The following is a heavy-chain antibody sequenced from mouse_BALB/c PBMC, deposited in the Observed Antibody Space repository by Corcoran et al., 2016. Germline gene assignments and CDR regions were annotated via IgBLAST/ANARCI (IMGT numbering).Heavy chain of an antibody. J-gene: IGHJ1*01. CDR2: ISYDGSN. Sequence: DVQLQESGPGLVKPSQSLSLTCSVTGYSITSGYYWNWIRQFPGNKLEWMGYISYDGSNNYNSSLKNRISITRDTSKNQVFLKLNSVTTEDTATYYCARVDGNYWYVDVWGAGTTVTVSS. V-gene: IGHV3-6*02. CDR1: GYSITSGYY. CDR3: ARVDGNYWYVDV. D-gene: IGHD2-1*01.